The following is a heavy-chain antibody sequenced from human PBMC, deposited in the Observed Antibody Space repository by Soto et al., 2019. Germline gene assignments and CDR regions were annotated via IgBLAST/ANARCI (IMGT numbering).Heavy chain of an antibody. CDR3: ASDWSGSSSCLNPKYSPYGLDV. D-gene: IGHD2-2*01. CDR1: GGSISSYY. V-gene: IGHV4-59*01. CDR2: IYYSGST. J-gene: IGHJ6*04. Sequence: SETLSLTCTVSGGSISSYYWSWIRQPPGKGLEWIGYIYYSGSTNYNPSLKSRVTISVDTSKNQFSLKLSSVTAADTAVYYCASDWSGSSSCLNPKYSPYGLDVWGEGATVTVAS.